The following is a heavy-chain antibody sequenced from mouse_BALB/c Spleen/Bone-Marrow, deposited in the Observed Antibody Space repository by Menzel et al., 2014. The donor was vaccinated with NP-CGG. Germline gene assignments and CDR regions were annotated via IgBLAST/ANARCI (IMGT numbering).Heavy chain of an antibody. CDR3: ARYYLYAMDY. CDR1: GFSLTSCG. CDR2: IWAGGST. J-gene: IGHJ4*01. V-gene: IGHV2-9*02. D-gene: IGHD1-1*02. Sequence: VHLVESGPGLVAPSQSLSITCTVSGFSLTSCGVPWVRQPAGKGLEWLGVIWAGGSTNYNSALMSRLSISKDNSKSQVFLKMNSLQTDDTAMYHCARYYLYAMDYWGQGTSVTVSS.